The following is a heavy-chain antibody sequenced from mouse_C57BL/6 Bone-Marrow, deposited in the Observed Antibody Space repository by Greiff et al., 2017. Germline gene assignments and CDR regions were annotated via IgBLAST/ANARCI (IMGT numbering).Heavy chain of an antibody. CDR1: GFSLTSYC. CDR3: GKSGRLRDAMDY. V-gene: IGHV2-5*01. D-gene: IGHD2-2*01. J-gene: IGHJ4*01. Sequence: QVQLQQSGPGLVQPSQSLSITCTVSGFSLTSYCVHWVRQSPGKGLEWLGVIWSGGSTDSTAAFMSRLNLPKDNSKSPVFFKMNSLQADDTAIYYCGKSGRLRDAMDYWGQGTSVTVSS. CDR2: IWSGGST.